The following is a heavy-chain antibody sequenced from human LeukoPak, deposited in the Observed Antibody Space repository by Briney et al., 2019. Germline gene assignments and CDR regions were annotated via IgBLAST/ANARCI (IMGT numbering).Heavy chain of an antibody. V-gene: IGHV3-7*01. J-gene: IGHJ3*02. CDR3: AKHEIRAGTRNKAFDI. Sequence: GGSLRLSCAASGFTFSSYSMNWVRQAPGKGLEWVANIKQDGSEKNYVDSVKGRFTISRDNAKNSLYLQMNSLGAEDTAVYYCAKHEIRAGTRNKAFDIWGQGTMVTVSS. CDR2: IKQDGSEK. CDR1: GFTFSSYS.